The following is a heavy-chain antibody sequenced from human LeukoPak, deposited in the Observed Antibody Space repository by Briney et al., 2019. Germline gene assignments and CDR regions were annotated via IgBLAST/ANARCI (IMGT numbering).Heavy chain of an antibody. D-gene: IGHD3-16*02. CDR1: GGTFSSYA. V-gene: IGHV1-69*04. Sequence: SVKFSCKASGGTFSSYAISWVRQAPGQGLESMGRIIPILGIANYAQKFQGRVTITADKSTSTAYMELSSLRSEDTAVYYCARVGYTYYYGMDVWGQGTTVTVSS. J-gene: IGHJ6*02. CDR2: IIPILGIA. CDR3: ARVGYTYYYGMDV.